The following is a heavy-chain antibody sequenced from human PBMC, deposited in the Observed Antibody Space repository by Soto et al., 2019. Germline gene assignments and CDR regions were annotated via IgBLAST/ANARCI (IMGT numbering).Heavy chain of an antibody. CDR2: IYYSGST. D-gene: IGHD1-7*01. CDR1: GGSISSSSYY. J-gene: IGHJ6*03. CDR3: ASIRGTGTTYYYYMDV. Sequence: SETLSLTRTVSGGSISSSSYYWGWIRQPPGKGLEWIGSIYYSGSTYYNPSLKSRVTISVDTSKNQFSLKLSSVTAADTAVYYCASIRGTGTTYYYYMDVWGKGTTVTVSS. V-gene: IGHV4-39*01.